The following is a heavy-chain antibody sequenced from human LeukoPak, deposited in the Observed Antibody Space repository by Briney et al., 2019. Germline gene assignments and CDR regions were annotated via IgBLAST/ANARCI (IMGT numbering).Heavy chain of an antibody. D-gene: IGHD6-19*01. Sequence: SVKVSCKASGGTFSSYAISGVRQAPGQGLEWMGGIIPIFGTANYAQKFQGRVTITTDESTSTAYMELSSLRSEDTAVYYCARAEQWLVNYRAFDIWGQGTMVTVSS. CDR1: GGTFSSYA. J-gene: IGHJ3*02. V-gene: IGHV1-69*05. CDR2: IIPIFGTA. CDR3: ARAEQWLVNYRAFDI.